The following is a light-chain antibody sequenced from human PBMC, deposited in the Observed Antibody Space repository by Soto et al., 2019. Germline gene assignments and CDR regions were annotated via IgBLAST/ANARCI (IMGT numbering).Light chain of an antibody. CDR2: SAS. V-gene: IGKV3-15*01. CDR1: QSVNSD. CDR3: QQYNNWPLT. J-gene: IGKJ4*01. Sequence: ETVMTQSPATLSASPGESATLSCRASQSVNSDLAWYQQIPGQAPRLLIYSASNVATGGPARFSGSGSGTEFTLTISSLQSEDFAIYYCQQYNNWPLTFGGGTKVEI.